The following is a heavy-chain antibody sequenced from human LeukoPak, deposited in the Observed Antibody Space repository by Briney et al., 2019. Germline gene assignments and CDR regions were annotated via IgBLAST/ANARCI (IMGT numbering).Heavy chain of an antibody. CDR2: IIPIFGTA. V-gene: IGHV1-69*01. J-gene: IGHJ4*02. CDR3: ARGGRYGSGSYYGY. Sequence: SVKVSYKASGGTLSSYAISWVRQAPGQGVEWMGGIIPIFGTANYAQKFQGRVTITADESTSTAYMELSSLRSEDTAVYYCARGGRYGSGSYYGYWGQGTLVTVSS. CDR1: GGTLSSYA. D-gene: IGHD3-10*01.